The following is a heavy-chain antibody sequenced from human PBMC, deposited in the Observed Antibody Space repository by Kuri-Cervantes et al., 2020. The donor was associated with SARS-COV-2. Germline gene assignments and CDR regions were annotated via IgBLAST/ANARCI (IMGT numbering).Heavy chain of an antibody. J-gene: IGHJ4*02. CDR2: ISAYNGNT. Sequence: ASVKDSCKASGYTFTSYGTSWVRQAPGQGLEWMGWISAYNGNTNYAQKLQGRVTMTTDTSTSTAYTELRGLRPFDTAVYYCARSHTLYGGYSSPWDYWGQGTLVTVSS. CDR1: GYTFTSYG. CDR3: ARSHTLYGGYSSPWDY. V-gene: IGHV1-18*01. D-gene: IGHD4-23*01.